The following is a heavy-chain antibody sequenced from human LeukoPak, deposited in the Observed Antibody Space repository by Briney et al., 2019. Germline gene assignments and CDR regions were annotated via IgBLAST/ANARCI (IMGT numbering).Heavy chain of an antibody. CDR1: GFTFSSYS. Sequence: GGSLRLSCAASGFTFSSYSMDWVRQAPGKGLEWVSSISSSSSYIYYADSVKGRFTISRDNAKNSLYLQMNSLRAEDTAVYYCAREPTVKRGYFAYWGQGTLVTVSS. CDR2: ISSSSSYI. V-gene: IGHV3-21*01. J-gene: IGHJ4*02. D-gene: IGHD4-17*01. CDR3: AREPTVKRGYFAY.